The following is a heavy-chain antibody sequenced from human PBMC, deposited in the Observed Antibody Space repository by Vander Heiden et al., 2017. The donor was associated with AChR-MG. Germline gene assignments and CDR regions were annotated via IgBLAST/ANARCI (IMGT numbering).Heavy chain of an antibody. CDR3: ARDPYSSSWYYFDY. V-gene: IGHV3-21*01. Sequence: EVQLVESGGGLVKPGGSLRLSCAASGFPFSSYSMNWVRQAPGKGLEWVSSISSSSSYIYYADSVKGRFTISRDNAKNSLYLQMNSLRAEDTAVYYCARDPYSSSWYYFDYWGQGTLVTVSS. D-gene: IGHD6-13*01. CDR2: ISSSSSYI. CDR1: GFPFSSYS. J-gene: IGHJ4*02.